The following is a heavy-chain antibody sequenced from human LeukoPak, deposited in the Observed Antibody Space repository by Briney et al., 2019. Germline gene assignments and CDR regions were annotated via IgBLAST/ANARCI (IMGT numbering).Heavy chain of an antibody. Sequence: GASVKVSCKASGYTFTGYYMHWVRQAPGQGLEWMGRINPNSGDTNYAQKFQGRVAMTGDTSISTAFMELTRLRPDDTAVYYCARDYCSSTSCLFDYWGQGTLVTVSS. V-gene: IGHV1-2*06. CDR2: INPNSGDT. CDR1: GYTFTGYY. J-gene: IGHJ4*02. CDR3: ARDYCSSTSCLFDY. D-gene: IGHD2-2*01.